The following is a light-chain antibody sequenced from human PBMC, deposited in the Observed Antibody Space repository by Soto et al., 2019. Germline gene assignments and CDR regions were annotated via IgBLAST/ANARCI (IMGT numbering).Light chain of an antibody. CDR3: QQYGTSPWT. CDR1: QSVSSRY. Sequence: EIVLTQSPGTLSVSPGERATLSCRASQSVSSRYVAWYQQKPGQAPRLLIYAASGRATGIPDRFSGSGSGTDFTLTISRLEPEDFGLYHCQQYGTSPWTFGQGTKVEIK. CDR2: AAS. V-gene: IGKV3-20*01. J-gene: IGKJ1*01.